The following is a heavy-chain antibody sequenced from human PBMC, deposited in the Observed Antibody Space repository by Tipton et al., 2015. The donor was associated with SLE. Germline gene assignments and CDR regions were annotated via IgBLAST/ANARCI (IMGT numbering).Heavy chain of an antibody. V-gene: IGHV3-9*03. CDR3: AKGALYSSSWYFDS. CDR2: ITWNSNKI. D-gene: IGHD6-6*01. CDR1: GFTFEQYA. J-gene: IGHJ4*02. Sequence: SLRLSCEVSGFTFEQYAMHWVRQAPGKGLEWVSGITWNSNKIGYADSVRGRFTISRDNAKKSLYLQMNSLRTEDMALYCCAKGALYSSSWYFDSWGQGALVTVSS.